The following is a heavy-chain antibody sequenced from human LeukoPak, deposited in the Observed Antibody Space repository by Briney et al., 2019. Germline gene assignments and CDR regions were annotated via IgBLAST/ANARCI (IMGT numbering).Heavy chain of an antibody. V-gene: IGHV4-39*01. CDR1: GGSISSSSYY. J-gene: IGHJ5*02. Sequence: SETLSLTCTVSGGSISSSSYYWGWIRQPPGKGLEWIGSIYYSGSTYYNPSLKSRVTISVDTSKNQFSLKLSSVTAADTAVYYCARHRGRQGPTVPRYWFDPWGQGTLVTVSS. D-gene: IGHD4-17*01. CDR2: IYYSGST. CDR3: ARHRGRQGPTVPRYWFDP.